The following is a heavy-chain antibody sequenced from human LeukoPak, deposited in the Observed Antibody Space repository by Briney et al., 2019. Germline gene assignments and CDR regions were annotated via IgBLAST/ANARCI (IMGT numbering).Heavy chain of an antibody. CDR3: ARDGIAVAGSSGRDY. J-gene: IGHJ4*02. CDR2: ISAYNGNT. CDR1: GYTFTSYG. V-gene: IGHV1-18*01. Sequence: ASVKVSCKASGYTFTSYGISWVRQAPGQGLEWMGWISAYNGNTNYAQKLRGRVTMTTDTSTSTAYMELRSLRSDDTAVYYCARDGIAVAGSSGRDYWGQGTLVTVSS. D-gene: IGHD6-19*01.